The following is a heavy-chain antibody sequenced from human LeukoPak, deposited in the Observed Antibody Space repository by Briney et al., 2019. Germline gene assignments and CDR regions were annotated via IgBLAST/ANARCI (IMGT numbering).Heavy chain of an antibody. D-gene: IGHD3-10*01. V-gene: IGHV4-31*11. Sequence: SETLSLTCAVYGGSFSGYYWSWIRQHPGKGLEWIGYIYYSGSTYYNPSLKSRVTISVDTSKNQFSLKLSSVTAADTAVYYCAREEFSPGPWFDPWGQGTLVTVSS. J-gene: IGHJ5*02. CDR2: IYYSGST. CDR1: GGSFSGYY. CDR3: AREEFSPGPWFDP.